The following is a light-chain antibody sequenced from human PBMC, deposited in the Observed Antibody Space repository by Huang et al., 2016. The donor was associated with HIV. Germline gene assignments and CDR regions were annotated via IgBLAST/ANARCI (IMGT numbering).Light chain of an antibody. J-gene: IGKJ4*01. Sequence: ENMMTQSPATLSVSPGETATLSCRTSQSVSNNLAWYQQKPCQPPRLLFYAASSRVTGVPGRFSASGSGTEFTLTISSLQSEDFAIYYCQQFNNWPPSFGGGTKVDIK. CDR3: QQFNNWPPS. V-gene: IGKV3-15*01. CDR1: QSVSNN. CDR2: AAS.